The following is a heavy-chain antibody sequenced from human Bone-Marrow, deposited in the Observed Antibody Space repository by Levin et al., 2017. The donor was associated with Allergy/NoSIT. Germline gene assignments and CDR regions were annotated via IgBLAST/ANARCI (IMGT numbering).Heavy chain of an antibody. CDR3: ARDEAGIVATQKPIDY. J-gene: IGHJ4*02. V-gene: IGHV3-33*01. CDR2: IWYDGSNK. CDR1: GFTFSSYG. D-gene: IGHD5-12*01. Sequence: PGGSLRLSCAASGFTFSSYGMHWVRQAPGKGLEWVAVIWYDGSNKYYADSVKGRFTISRDNSKNTLYLQMNSLRAEDTAVYYCARDEAGIVATQKPIDYWGQGTLVTVSS.